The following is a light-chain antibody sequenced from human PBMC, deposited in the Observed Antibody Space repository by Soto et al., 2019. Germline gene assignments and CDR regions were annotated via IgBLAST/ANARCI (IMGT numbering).Light chain of an antibody. CDR2: DAS. CDR1: QSVSSY. J-gene: IGKJ4*01. V-gene: IGKV3-11*01. CDR3: QQYNNWPLT. Sequence: EIVLTQSPVTLSLSPGERATVSCRASQSVSSYLAWYQQKPGQAPRLLIYDASNRATGIPARFSGSGSGTEFTLTISSLQSEDFAVYYCQQYNNWPLTFGGATKVEIK.